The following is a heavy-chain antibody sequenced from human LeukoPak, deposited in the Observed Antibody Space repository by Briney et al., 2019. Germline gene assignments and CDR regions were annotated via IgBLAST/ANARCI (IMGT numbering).Heavy chain of an antibody. Sequence: GGSLRLSCAVSGFSVTNNYMSWVRQAPGKGLERVSVFYVGGATYYADSVKGRFTISRDNSENTLYLQMKSLRAEDTAVYYCARGDGYNFFDYWGQGTLVTVSS. J-gene: IGHJ4*02. V-gene: IGHV3-53*01. D-gene: IGHD5-24*01. CDR3: ARGDGYNFFDY. CDR1: GFSVTNNY. CDR2: FYVGGAT.